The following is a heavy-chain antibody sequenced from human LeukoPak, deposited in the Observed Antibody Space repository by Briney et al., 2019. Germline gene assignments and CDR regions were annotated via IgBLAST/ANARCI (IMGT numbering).Heavy chain of an antibody. CDR1: GFTFSSYG. J-gene: IGHJ4*02. V-gene: IGHV3-33*01. CDR2: IWYDGSNK. D-gene: IGHD1-14*01. CDR3: ARERNSYFDY. Sequence: HSGGSLRLSCAASGFTFSSYGMHWVRQAPGKGLEWVAVIWYDGSNKYYADSVKGRFTISRDNSKNSLYLQVNSLRAEDTAVYYCARERNSYFDYWGQGTLVTVSS.